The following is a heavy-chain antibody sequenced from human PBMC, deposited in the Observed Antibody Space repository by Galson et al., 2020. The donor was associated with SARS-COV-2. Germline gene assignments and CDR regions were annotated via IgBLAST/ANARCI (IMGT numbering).Heavy chain of an antibody. D-gene: IGHD1-7*01. V-gene: IGHV4-59*01. CDR1: DDSISSYY. CDR3: ATDYAINWNYGGFGY. Sequence: SETLSLTCTVSDDSISSYYWSWIRQPPGKGLEWIGYIYYSGSTNYNPSLKSRVIISVDTSKNQFSLKLSSVTAADTAVYYCATDYAINWNYGGFGYWGQGTLVTVSS. CDR2: IYYSGST. J-gene: IGHJ4*02.